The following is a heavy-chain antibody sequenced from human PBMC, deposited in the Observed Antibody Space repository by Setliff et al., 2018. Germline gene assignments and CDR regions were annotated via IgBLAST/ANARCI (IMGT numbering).Heavy chain of an antibody. CDR3: ARSDHLVVDGFDV. Sequence: GASVKVSCKTSGYAFTDNYIHWVRQAPGQGLEWMGWINPKTGGTNLAQKFQGRVSMTRDASITTAYMELSRLTSDDMAVYFCARSDHLVVDGFDVWGQGTMVTVSS. D-gene: IGHD3-16*01. CDR1: GYAFTDNY. V-gene: IGHV1-2*02. J-gene: IGHJ3*01. CDR2: INPKTGGT.